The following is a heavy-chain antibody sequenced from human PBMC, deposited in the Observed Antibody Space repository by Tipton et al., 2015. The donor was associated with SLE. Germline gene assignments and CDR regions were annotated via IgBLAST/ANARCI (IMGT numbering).Heavy chain of an antibody. Sequence: TLSLTCTVSGGSISTDYYYWNWIRQPAGKGLEWIGRIYSSGSTNYNPSLRRRVTISIDTSKNQFSLKLRSVTAADTAVYFCATDLRAAGTYFDPWGQGTLVTVSS. CDR2: IYSSGST. CDR3: ATDLRAAGTYFDP. D-gene: IGHD6-13*01. CDR1: GGSISTDYYY. J-gene: IGHJ5*02. V-gene: IGHV4-61*02.